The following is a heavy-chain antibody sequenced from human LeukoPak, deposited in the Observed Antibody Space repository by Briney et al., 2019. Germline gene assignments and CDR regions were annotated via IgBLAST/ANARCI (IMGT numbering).Heavy chain of an antibody. CDR1: GFTVSSNY. CDR3: ARDPPGPLAVRGTWGEYGMDV. V-gene: IGHV3-66*01. Sequence: GGSLRLSCAASGFTVSSNYMSWVRQAPGKGLEWVSVIYSGGSTYYADSVKGRFTISRDNSKNTLYLQMNSLRAEDTAVYYCARDPPGPLAVRGTWGEYGMDVWGQGTTVTVSS. J-gene: IGHJ6*02. D-gene: IGHD3-22*01. CDR2: IYSGGST.